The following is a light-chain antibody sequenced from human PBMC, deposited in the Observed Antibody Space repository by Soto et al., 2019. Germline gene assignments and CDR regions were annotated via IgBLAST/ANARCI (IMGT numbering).Light chain of an antibody. CDR3: QQYVSSHT. V-gene: IGKV3-20*01. Sequence: EIVLTQSPGTLSLSPGERATLSCRASQSVSSSYLVWYQQKPGQAPRLLIYGASSRATGIPDRFSGSGSGTDFTLTISRLEPEDFAVYYCQQYVSSHTFGQGTKLEIK. CDR1: QSVSSSY. J-gene: IGKJ2*01. CDR2: GAS.